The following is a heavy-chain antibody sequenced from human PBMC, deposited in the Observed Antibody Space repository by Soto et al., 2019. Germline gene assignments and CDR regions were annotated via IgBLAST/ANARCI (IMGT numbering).Heavy chain of an antibody. CDR1: GGSISSGGYY. D-gene: IGHD5-12*01. Sequence: PSETLSLTCTVSGGSISSGGYYWSWIRQHPGKGLEWIGYIYYSGSTYYNPSLKSRVTISVDTSKNQFSLKLSSVTAADTAVYYCARVGKYSGYDCFDYWGQGTLVTVSS. V-gene: IGHV4-31*03. CDR2: IYYSGST. CDR3: ARVGKYSGYDCFDY. J-gene: IGHJ4*02.